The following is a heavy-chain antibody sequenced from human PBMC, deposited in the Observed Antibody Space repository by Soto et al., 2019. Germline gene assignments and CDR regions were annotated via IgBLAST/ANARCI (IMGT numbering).Heavy chain of an antibody. J-gene: IGHJ3*02. CDR2: ICNSGTT. V-gene: IGHV4-59*01. Sequence: SETLSLTCTVSGGSIRSYCWTWIRQPPGEGLEWIGCICNSGTTNYNPSLKSRVTISVDTSKNQFSLKLSSVTAADTAVYYCARVGWYNWSPDDAFDIWGQGTMVTVSS. D-gene: IGHD1-20*01. CDR1: GGSIRSYC. CDR3: ARVGWYNWSPDDAFDI.